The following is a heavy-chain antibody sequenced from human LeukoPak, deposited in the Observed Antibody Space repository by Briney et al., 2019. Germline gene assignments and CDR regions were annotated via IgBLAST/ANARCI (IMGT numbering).Heavy chain of an antibody. CDR1: GYTFTSYY. V-gene: IGHV1-46*01. CDR3: ARENVILTGYYNVDAFDI. Sequence: RASVKVSCKASGYTFTSYYMHWVRQAPGQGLEWMGIINPSGGSTSYAQKFQGRVTMTRDMSTSTVYMELSSLRSEDTAVYYCARENVILTGYYNVDAFDIWGQGTMVTVSS. D-gene: IGHD3-9*01. J-gene: IGHJ3*02. CDR2: INPSGGST.